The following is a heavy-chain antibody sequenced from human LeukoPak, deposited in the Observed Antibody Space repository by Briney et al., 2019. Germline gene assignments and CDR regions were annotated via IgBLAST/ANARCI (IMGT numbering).Heavy chain of an antibody. J-gene: IGHJ6*02. CDR1: GFTFSGSA. CDR3: AKAYVAARPV. D-gene: IGHD6-6*01. Sequence: GGSLRLSWAASGFTFSGSAMHWVRQASGKGREWVGRIRSKANSYATAYAASVKGRFTISRDDSKNTAYLQMNSLKTEDTAVYYCAKAYVAARPVWGQGTTVTVSS. CDR2: IRSKANSYAT. V-gene: IGHV3-73*01.